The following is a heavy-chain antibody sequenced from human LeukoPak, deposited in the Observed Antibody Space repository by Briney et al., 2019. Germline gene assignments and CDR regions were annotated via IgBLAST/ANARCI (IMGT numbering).Heavy chain of an antibody. CDR2: IYYSGST. CDR3: ARGRVSSSSWSSTYYYYFYMDV. CDR1: GGSISSSSYY. V-gene: IGHV4-39*07. D-gene: IGHD6-13*01. Sequence: TSETLSLTCTVSGGSISSSSYYWGWIRQPPGKGLEWIGSIYYSGSTYYNPSLKSRVTISVDTSKNLFSLKLSSVTAADTAVYFCARGRVSSSSWSSTYYYYFYMDVWGKGTTVTVSS. J-gene: IGHJ6*03.